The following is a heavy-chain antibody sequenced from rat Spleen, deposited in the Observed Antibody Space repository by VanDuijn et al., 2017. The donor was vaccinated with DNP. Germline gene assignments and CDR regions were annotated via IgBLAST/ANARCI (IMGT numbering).Heavy chain of an antibody. CDR3: AKDDSSYSFDY. Sequence: QVQLQQSGAELAKPGSSVMISCRASGYTFTTYYIGWIKQTTRQGLEYIGYINMGSGGTNYNEKFKGKATLTVGKSSSTAFMQLSSLTPDDSAVYYCAKDDSSYSFDYWGQGVMVTVSS. CDR2: INMGSGGT. D-gene: IGHD1-2*01. J-gene: IGHJ2*01. V-gene: IGHV1-43*01. CDR1: GYTFTTYY.